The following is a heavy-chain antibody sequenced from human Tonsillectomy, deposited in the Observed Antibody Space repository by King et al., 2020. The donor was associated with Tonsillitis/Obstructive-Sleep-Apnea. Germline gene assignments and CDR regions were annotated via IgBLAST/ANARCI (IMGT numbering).Heavy chain of an antibody. J-gene: IGHJ4*02. D-gene: IGHD5-12*01. CDR1: GGSISSYY. CDR2: IYYSGST. V-gene: IGHV4-59*01. Sequence: QLQESGPGLVKPSENLSLTCTVSGGSISSYYWSWIRQPPGKGLEWIGYIYYSGSTNYNPSLKSRVTISVDTSKNQFSLKLSSVTAADTAVYYCAGVRSGYGLGKDYFDYWGQGTLVTVSS. CDR3: AGVRSGYGLGKDYFDY.